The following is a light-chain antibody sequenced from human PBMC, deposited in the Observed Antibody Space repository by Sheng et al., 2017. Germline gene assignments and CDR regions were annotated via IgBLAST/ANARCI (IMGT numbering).Light chain of an antibody. J-gene: IGLJ1*01. Sequence: QSVLTQPPSVSGAPGQRVTISCTGSSSNIGAGYDVHWYQQLPGTAPKLLIYGNSNRPSGVPDRFSGSKSGTSATLGITGLQTGDEAGYYCGTWDSSLNPRGVFGTGTKVTVL. CDR2: GNS. V-gene: IGLV1-40*01. CDR3: GTWDSSLNPRGV. CDR1: SSNIGAGYD.